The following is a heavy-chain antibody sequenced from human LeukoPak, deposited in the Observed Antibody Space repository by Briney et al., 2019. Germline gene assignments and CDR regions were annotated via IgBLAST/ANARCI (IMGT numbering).Heavy chain of an antibody. V-gene: IGHV1-69*05. Sequence: PVKVSCKASGGTFSSYAISWVRQAPGQGLEWMGRIIPIFGTANYAQKFQGRVTITTDESTSTAYMELSSLRSEDTAVYYCARARPQYSGSYEDYFYYWGQGTLVTVSS. CDR2: IIPIFGTA. CDR1: GGTFSSYA. J-gene: IGHJ4*02. CDR3: ARARPQYSGSYEDYFYY. D-gene: IGHD1-26*01.